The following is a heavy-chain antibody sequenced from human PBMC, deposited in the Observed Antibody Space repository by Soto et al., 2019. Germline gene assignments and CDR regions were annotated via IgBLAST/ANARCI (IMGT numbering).Heavy chain of an antibody. D-gene: IGHD6-13*01. J-gene: IGHJ3*02. CDR3: ARQTAGADAFDI. Sequence: EVQLVESGGGLVQPGGSLRLSCAASGFTFSSYDMHWVRQATGKGLEWVSAIGTAGDTYYPGSVKGRFTISRENAKNSLYLQMTSLRAGDTAVYYCARQTAGADAFDIWGQGTMVTVSS. V-gene: IGHV3-13*01. CDR2: IGTAGDT. CDR1: GFTFSSYD.